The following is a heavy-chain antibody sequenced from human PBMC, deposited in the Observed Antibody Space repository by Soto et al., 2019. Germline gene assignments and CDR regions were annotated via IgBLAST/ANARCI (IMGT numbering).Heavy chain of an antibody. J-gene: IGHJ6*02. V-gene: IGHV5-51*01. CDR1: GYSFTSYW. D-gene: IGHD3-22*01. CDR2: IYPSDSDT. CDR3: ARRLGFDYDNSGYGMDV. Sequence: PGESLKISCKGSGYSFTSYWIAWVRQMPGKGLEWMGIIYPSDSDTRYSPSFQGQVTISADKSISTAYLQWSSLKASDTAMYYCARRLGFDYDNSGYGMDVWGQGTTVTVSS.